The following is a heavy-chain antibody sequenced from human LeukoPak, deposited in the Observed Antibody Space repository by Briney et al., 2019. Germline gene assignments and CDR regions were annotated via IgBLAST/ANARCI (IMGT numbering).Heavy chain of an antibody. J-gene: IGHJ4*02. CDR2: ARDKANSYTT. Sequence: PGGSLRLSCAASAFTFSDHYMDWVRQAPGKGLEWVARARDKANSYTTEYAASVKGRFTTSRDDSENSLYLQMNSLKTEDTAVYYCARAAGYGSGSYYIDWGQGTLVTVSS. CDR3: ARAAGYGSGSYYID. CDR1: AFTFSDHY. D-gene: IGHD3-10*01. V-gene: IGHV3-72*01.